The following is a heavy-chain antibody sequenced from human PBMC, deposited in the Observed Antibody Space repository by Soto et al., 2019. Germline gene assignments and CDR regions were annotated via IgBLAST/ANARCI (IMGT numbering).Heavy chain of an antibody. J-gene: IGHJ4*02. CDR2: ISGSGGST. V-gene: IGHV3-23*01. CDR3: AKDTQTLIKIRIMITSDFDY. Sequence: GGSLRLSCAASGFTFSSYAMSWVRQAPGKGLEWVSAISGSGGSTYYADSVKGRFTISRDNSKNTLYLQMNSLRAEDTAVYYCAKDTQTLIKIRIMITSDFDYWGQGTLVTVSS. D-gene: IGHD3-16*01. CDR1: GFTFSSYA.